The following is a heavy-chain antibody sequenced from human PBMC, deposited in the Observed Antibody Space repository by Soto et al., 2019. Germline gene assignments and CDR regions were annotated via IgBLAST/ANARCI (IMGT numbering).Heavy chain of an antibody. Sequence: QVQLVQSGAEVKKTGSSVKVSCKTSGGTFSTFGIGWVRQAPGQGLEWMGGIIPFFGTAEYSQKFEDRITITADESTNTVYMDLRSLTSEDTAISSCARTAPMDAGDKYYYDFWGQGALVTVSS. D-gene: IGHD3-16*01. V-gene: IGHV1-69*01. CDR3: ARTAPMDAGDKYYYDF. J-gene: IGHJ4*02. CDR2: IIPFFGTA. CDR1: GGTFSTFG.